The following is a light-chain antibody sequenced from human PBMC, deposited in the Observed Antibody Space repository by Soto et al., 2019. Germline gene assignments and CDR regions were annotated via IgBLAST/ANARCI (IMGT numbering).Light chain of an antibody. Sequence: EIVLTQSPGTLSLSPGERATLSCRASQSVSSSYLAWYQQKPGQAPRLLIYGASSRATGIPDRFSGSGSWTSFTLTISRLEPEDFAVYYFQQYCSSPLTFGQGTKVEI. V-gene: IGKV3-20*01. CDR3: QQYCSSPLT. J-gene: IGKJ1*01. CDR1: QSVSSSY. CDR2: GAS.